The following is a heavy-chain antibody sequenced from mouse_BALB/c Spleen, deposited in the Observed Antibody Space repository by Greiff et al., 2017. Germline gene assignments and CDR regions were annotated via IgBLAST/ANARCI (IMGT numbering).Heavy chain of an antibody. D-gene: IGHD1-1*01. CDR3: ARGGFITTVRYAMDY. CDR2: ISDGGSYT. Sequence: DVKLEESGGGLVKPGGSLKLSCAASGFTFSDYYMYWVRQTPEKRLEWVATISDGGSYTYYPDSVKGRFTISRDNAKNNLYLQMSSLKSEDTAMYYCARGGFITTVRYAMDYWGQGTSVTVSS. V-gene: IGHV5-4*02. J-gene: IGHJ4*01. CDR1: GFTFSDYY.